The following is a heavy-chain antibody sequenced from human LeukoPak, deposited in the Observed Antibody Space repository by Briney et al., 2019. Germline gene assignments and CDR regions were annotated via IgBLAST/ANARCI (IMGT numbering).Heavy chain of an antibody. CDR3: ARERSAAGLRPSYYYYGMDV. CDR1: GFTFSSYA. CDR2: ISGSGGST. Sequence: SRGSLRLSCAASGFTFSSYAMSWVRQAPGKGLERVSAISGSGGSTYYADSVKGRFTISRDNAKNSLYLQMNSLRAEDTAVYYCARERSAAGLRPSYYYYGMDVWGQGTTVTVSS. J-gene: IGHJ6*02. V-gene: IGHV3-23*01. D-gene: IGHD6-13*01.